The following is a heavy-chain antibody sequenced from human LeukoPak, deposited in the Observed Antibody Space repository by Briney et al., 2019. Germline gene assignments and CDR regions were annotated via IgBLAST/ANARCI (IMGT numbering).Heavy chain of an antibody. CDR3: ARAKYSSGWYYFDY. Sequence: GGSLRLSCAASGFTFSSYGMHWVRQAPGKGLEWVAVIWYDGSNKYYADPVKGRFTISRDNSKNTLYLQMNSLRAEDTAVYYCARAKYSSGWYYFDYWGQGTLVTVSS. D-gene: IGHD6-19*01. J-gene: IGHJ4*02. CDR2: IWYDGSNK. CDR1: GFTFSSYG. V-gene: IGHV3-33*01.